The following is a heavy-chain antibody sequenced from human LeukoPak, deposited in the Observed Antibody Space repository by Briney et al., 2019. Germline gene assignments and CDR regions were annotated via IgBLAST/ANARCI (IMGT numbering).Heavy chain of an antibody. Sequence: GGSLRLSCAASGFTVRGNYMSWVRQAPGRGLEWVSGIYSGVSTYSADSVKGRFTISRDNSKNTLFLQMNSLRVEDTAVYYCARDATGAFDSWGQGTLVTVSS. D-gene: IGHD3-10*01. V-gene: IGHV3-53*01. CDR1: GFTVRGNY. J-gene: IGHJ4*02. CDR3: ARDATGAFDS. CDR2: IYSGVST.